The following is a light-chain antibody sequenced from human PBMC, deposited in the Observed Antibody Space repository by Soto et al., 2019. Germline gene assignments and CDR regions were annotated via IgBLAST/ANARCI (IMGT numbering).Light chain of an antibody. V-gene: IGKV1-5*03. CDR2: KSS. CDR3: QQFIDEGT. J-gene: IGKJ1*01. Sequence: DIRMTQSPSTLSGSVGDRVTITCRSSQTISSCLAWYQQKPGKAPKLVIYKSSTLTSGDPSRFSGSGSGTEITLTNSGLQPDYFATYYCQQFIDEGTCGQGTKVDI. CDR1: QTISSC.